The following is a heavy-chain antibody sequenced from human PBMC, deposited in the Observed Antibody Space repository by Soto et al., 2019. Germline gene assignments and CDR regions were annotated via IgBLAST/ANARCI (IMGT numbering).Heavy chain of an antibody. D-gene: IGHD1-26*01. J-gene: IGHJ4*02. CDR2: ISPYNGNT. CDR1: GYTFTSYG. V-gene: IGHV1-18*01. CDR3: ARGLLRSRYYFHY. Sequence: QVQLVQSGAEVKKPAASVKVSCKASGYTFTSYGISWVRQAPGQGLEWMGWISPYNGNTNYAQKLRGRGIMTTDTSTSTAFVELRSLISAGTDLYFCARGLLRSRYYFHYWGQGTLVTVSS.